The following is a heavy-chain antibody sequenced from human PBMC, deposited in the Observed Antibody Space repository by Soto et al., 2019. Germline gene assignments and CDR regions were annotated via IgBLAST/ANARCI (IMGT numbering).Heavy chain of an antibody. CDR1: GYTFTSYG. Sequence: QVQLVQSGAEVKKPGASVKVSCKASGYTFTSYGISWVRQAPGQGLEWMGWISAYNGNTNYAQKLQGRVTMTTVPSTSTAYMEVRSLRSDDTAVYYCARAEDPPGSYYYYGMDVWGQGTTVTVSS. D-gene: IGHD1-26*01. CDR2: ISAYNGNT. CDR3: ARAEDPPGSYYYYGMDV. J-gene: IGHJ6*02. V-gene: IGHV1-18*01.